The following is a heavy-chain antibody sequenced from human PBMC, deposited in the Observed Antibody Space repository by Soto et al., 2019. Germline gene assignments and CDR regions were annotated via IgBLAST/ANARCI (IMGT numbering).Heavy chain of an antibody. CDR1: GFSLSASGVG. V-gene: IGHV2-5*02. D-gene: IGHD2-15*01. CDR2: IYWDDDK. Sequence: QITLKESGPTLVKPTQTLTLTCTFSGFSLSASGVGVGWIRQPPGKALEWLALIYWDDDKRYSPSLKSRLTITKDTSTNQVVLTMTNMGPEDTATYYCAHTLYLCSGNSCYTPPEYWGQGTPLTVSS. CDR3: AHTLYLCSGNSCYTPPEY. J-gene: IGHJ4*02.